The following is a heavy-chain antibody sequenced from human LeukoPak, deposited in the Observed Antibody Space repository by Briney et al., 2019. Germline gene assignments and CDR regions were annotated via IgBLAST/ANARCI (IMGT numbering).Heavy chain of an antibody. J-gene: IGHJ4*02. CDR2: ISSSGSTI. CDR1: GFTFSSYA. D-gene: IGHD5-12*01. Sequence: GGSLRLSCAASGFTFSSYAMSWVRQAPGKGLEWVSYISSSGSTIYYADSVKGRFTISRDNAKNSLYLQMNSLRSGDTAVYYCARAFFGYDGPYYFDYWGQGTLVTVSS. V-gene: IGHV3-48*04. CDR3: ARAFFGYDGPYYFDY.